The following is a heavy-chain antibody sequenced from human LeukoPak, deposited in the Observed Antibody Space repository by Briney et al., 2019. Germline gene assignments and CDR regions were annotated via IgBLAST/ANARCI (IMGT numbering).Heavy chain of an antibody. CDR1: GFTFSDYY. CDR2: ISSSSSYT. J-gene: IGHJ4*02. Sequence: GGSLRLSCAASGFTFSDYYMSWIRQAPGKGLEWVSYISSSSSYTNYADSVKGRFTISRDNAKNSLYLQMNSLRAEDTAVYYCAPHLGATRYWGQGTLVTVSS. D-gene: IGHD1-26*01. V-gene: IGHV3-11*06. CDR3: APHLGATRY.